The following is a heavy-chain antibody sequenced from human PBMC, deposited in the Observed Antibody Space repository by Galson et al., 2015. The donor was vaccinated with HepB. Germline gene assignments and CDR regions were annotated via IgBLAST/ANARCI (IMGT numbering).Heavy chain of an antibody. CDR2: ISYDGSNK. V-gene: IGHV3-30-3*01. CDR1: GFTFSSYA. Sequence: SLRLSCAASGFTFSSYAMHWVRQAPGKGLEWVAVISYDGSNKYYADSVKGRFTISRDNSKNTLYLQMNSLRAEDTAVYYCARGEGGGYYDSTGNYFDYWGQGTLVTVSS. J-gene: IGHJ4*02. CDR3: ARGEGGGYYDSTGNYFDY. D-gene: IGHD3-22*01.